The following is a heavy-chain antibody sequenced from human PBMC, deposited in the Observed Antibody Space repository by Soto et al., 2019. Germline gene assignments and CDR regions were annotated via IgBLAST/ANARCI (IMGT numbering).Heavy chain of an antibody. CDR3: ARAGYCGPGCYYYFDY. V-gene: IGHV3-7*01. D-gene: IGHD2-21*02. Sequence: GGTLRLSCAVSGFTFGSYWMNWVRLIPGKGLEWVAYIKPDGSATYYVDSVKGRFTISRDNAKNSLYLQMNSLRVEDTSVYYCARAGYCGPGCYYYFDYWGQGTLVTVSS. J-gene: IGHJ4*02. CDR1: GFTFGSYW. CDR2: IKPDGSAT.